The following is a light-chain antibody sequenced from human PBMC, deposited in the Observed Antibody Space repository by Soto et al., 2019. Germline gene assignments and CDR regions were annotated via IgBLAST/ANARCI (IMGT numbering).Light chain of an antibody. CDR2: DVN. CDR1: SSDVGGYDY. J-gene: IGLJ1*01. Sequence: QAVVTQPASVSGSPGQSITISCTGTSSDVGGYDYVSWYQQHPGKAPKVIIYDVNNRPSGVSSRFSGSKSGNTASLSISGLQAEDEADYYCSSYSSSATNYVFGSGTKVTVL. CDR3: SSYSSSATNYV. V-gene: IGLV2-14*03.